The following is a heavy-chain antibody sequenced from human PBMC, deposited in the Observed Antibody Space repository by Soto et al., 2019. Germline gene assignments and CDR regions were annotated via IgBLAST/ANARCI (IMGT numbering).Heavy chain of an antibody. J-gene: IGHJ5*02. Sequence: GGSLRLSCAASGFTFSSYGMHWVRQAPGKGLEWVAVIWYDGSNKYYADSVKGRFTISRDNSKNTLYLQMNSLRAEDTAVYYCASDSHYSWELPARLFDPWGQGTLVTVSS. V-gene: IGHV3-33*01. CDR1: GFTFSSYG. D-gene: IGHD1-26*01. CDR2: IWYDGSNK. CDR3: ASDSHYSWELPARLFDP.